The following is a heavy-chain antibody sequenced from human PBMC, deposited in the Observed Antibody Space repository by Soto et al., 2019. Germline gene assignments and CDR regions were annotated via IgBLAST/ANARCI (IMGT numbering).Heavy chain of an antibody. D-gene: IGHD2-15*01. Sequence: EMQLVEPGGGLGQPGGSLRLSCAASGFTFSNHWMTWVRQAPGKGLEWVANIKQDGSEKYYLDSVKGRITVSRDNAKNSLYLQKNGLRAEDTAVYYCASRGGCGRGSCIYFVPGGQGTLVTVSS. CDR1: GFTFSNHW. CDR3: ASRGGCGRGSCIYFVP. CDR2: IKQDGSEK. V-gene: IGHV3-7*01. J-gene: IGHJ5*02.